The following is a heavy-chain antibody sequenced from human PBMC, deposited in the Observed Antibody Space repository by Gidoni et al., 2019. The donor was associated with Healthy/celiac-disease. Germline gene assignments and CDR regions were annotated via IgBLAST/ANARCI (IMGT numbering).Heavy chain of an antibody. CDR1: GFSLSTSGVG. CDR3: AHIRDDIVVVPAAPFDY. Sequence: QITLKESGPTLVKPTQTLTLTCTFSGFSLSTSGVGVGWIRQPPGKALEWLALIYWDDDKRYSPSLKSRLTITKDTSKNQAVLTMTNMDPVDTATYYCAHIRDDIVVVPAAPFDYWGQGTLVTVSS. V-gene: IGHV2-5*02. J-gene: IGHJ4*02. CDR2: IYWDDDK. D-gene: IGHD2-2*01.